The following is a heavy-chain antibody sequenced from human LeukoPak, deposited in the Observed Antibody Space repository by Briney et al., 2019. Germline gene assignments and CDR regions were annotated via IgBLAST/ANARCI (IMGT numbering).Heavy chain of an antibody. Sequence: KPSETLSLTCAVYGGSFSGYYWSWIRQPPGKGLGWIGEINHSGSTNYNPSLKSRVTISVDTSKNQFSLKLSSVTAADTAVYYCARVGRRYCSSTSCYLGWFDPWGQGTLVTVSS. J-gene: IGHJ5*02. CDR2: INHSGST. V-gene: IGHV4-34*01. CDR1: GGSFSGYY. CDR3: ARVGRRYCSSTSCYLGWFDP. D-gene: IGHD2-2*01.